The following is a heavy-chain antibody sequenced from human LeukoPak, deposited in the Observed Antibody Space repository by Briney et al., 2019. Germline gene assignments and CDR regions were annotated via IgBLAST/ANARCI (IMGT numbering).Heavy chain of an antibody. D-gene: IGHD3-22*01. J-gene: IGHJ3*02. CDR1: GFTVSSNY. Sequence: GGSLRLSCAASGFTVSSNYMSWVRQAPGKGLKWVSVIYSGGSTYYADSVKGRFTISRDNSKNTLYLQMNSLRAEDTAVYYCARLIVVVVDAFDIWGQGTMVTVSS. CDR2: IYSGGST. V-gene: IGHV3-53*01. CDR3: ARLIVVVVDAFDI.